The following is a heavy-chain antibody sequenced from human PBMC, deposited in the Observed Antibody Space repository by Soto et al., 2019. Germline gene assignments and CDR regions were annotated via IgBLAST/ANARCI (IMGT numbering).Heavy chain of an antibody. CDR2: ISSSGNTI. J-gene: IGHJ4*02. Sequence: GGSLGLACTASGVSFNTYSMTWVRQAPGKGLEWVSYISSSGNTIKYADSVKGRFTISRDNANNSLYLQMNSLRAEDTAVYYCAGGQMSVGAITYWGQGTLVTVSS. V-gene: IGHV3-48*01. D-gene: IGHD1-26*01. CDR1: GVSFNTYS. CDR3: AGGQMSVGAITY.